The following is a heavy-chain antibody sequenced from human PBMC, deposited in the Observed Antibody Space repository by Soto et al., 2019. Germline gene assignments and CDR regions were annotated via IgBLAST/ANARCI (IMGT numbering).Heavy chain of an antibody. CDR3: ARGFADSSSWYGTSSSTNWFDP. Sequence: QVQLVQSGAEVKKPGASVKVSCKASGYTFTSYGISWVRQAPGQGLEWMGWISAYNGNTNYAQKLQGRVTMTTDTSTSTGYMELRSLRSDDTAVYYCARGFADSSSWYGTSSSTNWFDPWGQGTLVTVSS. V-gene: IGHV1-18*01. CDR1: GYTFTSYG. J-gene: IGHJ5*02. CDR2: ISAYNGNT. D-gene: IGHD6-13*01.